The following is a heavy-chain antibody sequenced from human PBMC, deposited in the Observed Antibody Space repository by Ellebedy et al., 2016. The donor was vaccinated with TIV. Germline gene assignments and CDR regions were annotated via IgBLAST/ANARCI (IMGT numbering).Heavy chain of an antibody. V-gene: IGHV1-69*13. Sequence: AASVKVSCKASGGTFSNYAVSWVRQAPGEGLGWMGRVIPIFDTTNYAQNFQGRISITADESTTTAYLELSSLRSEDTAVYFCARSREYAYGYHFDYWGQGTLVTVSS. CDR2: VIPIFDTT. CDR3: ARSREYAYGYHFDY. D-gene: IGHD5-18*01. CDR1: GGTFSNYA. J-gene: IGHJ4*02.